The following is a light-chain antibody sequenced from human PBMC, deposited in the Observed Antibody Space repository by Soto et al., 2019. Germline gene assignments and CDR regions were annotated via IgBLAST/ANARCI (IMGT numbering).Light chain of an antibody. Sequence: DIQMTQSPSSLSAFVGDRVTITCRASESISRHLNWYQQKPGKDPKLLIYAASSLQNGVPSRFSGVGSRKDFTLTISYLQPADFATYYCQQSFSTPSITFGQGTRLEIK. CDR3: QQSFSTPSIT. CDR2: AAS. J-gene: IGKJ5*01. V-gene: IGKV1-39*01. CDR1: ESISRH.